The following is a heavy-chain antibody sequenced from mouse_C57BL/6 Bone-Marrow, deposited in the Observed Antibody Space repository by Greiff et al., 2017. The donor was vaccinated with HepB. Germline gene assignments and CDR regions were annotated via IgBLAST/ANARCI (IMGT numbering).Heavy chain of an antibody. J-gene: IGHJ4*01. CDR3: ANYYGSSYDYAMDY. CDR2: ISDGGSYT. CDR1: GFTFSSYA. V-gene: IGHV5-4*01. Sequence: EVQVVESGGGLVKPGGSLKLSCAASGFTFSSYAMSWVRQTPEKRLEWVATISDGGSYTYYPDNVKGRFTISRDNAKNNLYLQMSHLKSEDTAMYYCANYYGSSYDYAMDYWGQGTSVTVSS. D-gene: IGHD1-1*01.